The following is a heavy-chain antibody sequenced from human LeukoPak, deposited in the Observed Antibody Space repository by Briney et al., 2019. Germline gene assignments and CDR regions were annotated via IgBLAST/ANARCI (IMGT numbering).Heavy chain of an antibody. CDR2: IYHSGST. V-gene: IGHV4-4*02. Sequence: PSETLSLTCAVSGGSISSSNWWSWVRQPPGKGLEWIGEIYHSGSTNYNPSHKSRVTISVDKSKNQFSLKLSSVTAADTAVYYCARDLLEWPDAFDIWGQGTMVTVSS. D-gene: IGHD3-3*01. J-gene: IGHJ3*02. CDR3: ARDLLEWPDAFDI. CDR1: GGSISSSNW.